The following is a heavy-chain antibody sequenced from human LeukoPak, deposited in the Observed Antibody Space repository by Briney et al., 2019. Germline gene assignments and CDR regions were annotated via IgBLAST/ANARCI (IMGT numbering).Heavy chain of an antibody. D-gene: IGHD3-22*01. CDR2: IYNVGST. Sequence: GGSLRLSCAASGFTVSSEYMSWVRQTPGKGLEWVSIIYNVGSTKYADSVKARFTISRDNSKNTLDLQMNSLRAEDTAVYFCAGEDRFTMIAPGYYYGMDVWGQGTTVTVSS. CDR1: GFTVSSEY. V-gene: IGHV3-66*01. J-gene: IGHJ6*02. CDR3: AGEDRFTMIAPGYYYGMDV.